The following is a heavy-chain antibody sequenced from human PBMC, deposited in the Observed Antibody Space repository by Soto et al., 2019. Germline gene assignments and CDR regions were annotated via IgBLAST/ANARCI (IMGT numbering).Heavy chain of an antibody. CDR3: AREVGAKRLYYYYALDV. J-gene: IGHJ6*02. D-gene: IGHD1-26*01. Sequence: HSLSLTFVISGVTFSSQNAAWNWIRQSPSRGLEWLGRTNYRSKWYNYYALSVKSRITINPDTYKKQFSLELNSVTPEDTAVYYCAREVGAKRLYYYYALDVWGQGTTVTGSS. CDR2: TNYRSKWYN. V-gene: IGHV6-1*01. CDR1: GVTFSSQNAA.